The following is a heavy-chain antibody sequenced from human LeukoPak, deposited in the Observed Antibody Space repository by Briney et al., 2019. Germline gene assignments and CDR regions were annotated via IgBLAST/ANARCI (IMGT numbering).Heavy chain of an antibody. CDR3: ARGYYGSGSLN. CDR2: INHSGST. Sequence: PSETLSLTCVVYGGSFSGYYWSWIRQPPGKGLEWIGEINHSGSTNYNPSLKSRVTISVDTSKNQFSLKLSSVTAADTAVYYCARGYYGSGSLNWGQGTLVTVSS. J-gene: IGHJ4*02. CDR1: GGSFSGYY. D-gene: IGHD3-10*01. V-gene: IGHV4-34*01.